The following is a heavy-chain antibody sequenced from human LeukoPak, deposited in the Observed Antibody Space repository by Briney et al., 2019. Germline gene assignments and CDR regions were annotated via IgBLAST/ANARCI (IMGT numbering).Heavy chain of an antibody. D-gene: IGHD2-2*01. CDR2: ISGSGGST. Sequence: GGSLRLSCAASGFTFSSYAMSWVRQAPGKGLEWVSAISGSGGSTYYADSVKGRFTISRDNSKNTLCLQMNSLRAEDTAVYYCAKDFSSTSCYYFDYWGQGTLVTVSS. CDR1: GFTFSSYA. V-gene: IGHV3-23*01. CDR3: AKDFSSTSCYYFDY. J-gene: IGHJ4*02.